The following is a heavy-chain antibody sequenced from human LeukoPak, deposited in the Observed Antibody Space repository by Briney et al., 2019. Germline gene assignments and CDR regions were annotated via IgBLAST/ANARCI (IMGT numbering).Heavy chain of an antibody. Sequence: GASVKASCKASGYTFTSYDINWVRQATGQGLEWMGWMNPNSGNTGYAQKFQGRVTMTRNTSISTAYMELSSLRSEDTAVYYCARAFWGVMGMYNWFDPWGQGTLVTVSS. CDR1: GYTFTSYD. CDR2: MNPNSGNT. D-gene: IGHD3-16*01. J-gene: IGHJ5*02. V-gene: IGHV1-8*01. CDR3: ARAFWGVMGMYNWFDP.